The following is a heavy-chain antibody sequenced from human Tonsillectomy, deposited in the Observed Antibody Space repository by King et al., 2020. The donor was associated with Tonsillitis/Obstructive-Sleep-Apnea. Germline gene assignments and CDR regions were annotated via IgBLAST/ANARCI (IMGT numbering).Heavy chain of an antibody. Sequence: ITLKESGPTLVKPTQTLTLTCTFSGFSLSTSGVGVGWIRQPPGKALEWLALIYWDDDKRYSPSLKSRLTITKDTSKNQVVLTMTNMDPVDTATYYCAHSRSYYDYISGSYRPDAFDIWGQGTMVTVSS. D-gene: IGHD3-16*02. CDR2: IYWDDDK. V-gene: IGHV2-5*02. CDR1: GFSLSTSGVG. J-gene: IGHJ3*02. CDR3: AHSRSYYDYISGSYRPDAFDI.